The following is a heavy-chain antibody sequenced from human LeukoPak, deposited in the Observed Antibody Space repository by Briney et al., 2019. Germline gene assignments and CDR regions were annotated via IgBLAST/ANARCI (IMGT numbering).Heavy chain of an antibody. CDR2: IIPIFGTA. J-gene: IGHJ4*02. D-gene: IGHD3-10*01. CDR3: ATLPPGSYPSTDY. Sequence: ASVKVSCKASGGTFSSYAISWVRQAPGQGLEWMGGIIPIFGTANYAQKFQGRVTMTEDTSTDTAYMELSSLRSEDTAVYYCATLPPGSYPSTDYWGQGTLVTVSS. CDR1: GGTFSSYA. V-gene: IGHV1-69*06.